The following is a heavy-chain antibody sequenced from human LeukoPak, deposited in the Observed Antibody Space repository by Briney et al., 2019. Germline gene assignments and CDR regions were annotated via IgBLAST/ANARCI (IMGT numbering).Heavy chain of an antibody. CDR3: AKDRNGDFAYYFGF. D-gene: IGHD4-17*01. J-gene: IGHJ4*02. CDR2: ISGSGGST. Sequence: PGGSLRLSCAASGFTFSSYGMSWVRQAPGKGLEWVSGISGSGGSTFYADSVKGRFTISRDNSKNTLYLQMSSLRAEDTAVYYCAKDRNGDFAYYFGFWGQGTLVTVSS. CDR1: GFTFSSYG. V-gene: IGHV3-23*01.